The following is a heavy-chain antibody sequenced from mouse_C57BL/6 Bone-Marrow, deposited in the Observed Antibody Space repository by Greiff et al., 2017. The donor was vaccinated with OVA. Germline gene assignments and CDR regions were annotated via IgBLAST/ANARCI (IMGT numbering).Heavy chain of an antibody. J-gene: IGHJ3*01. CDR2: INPNNGGT. CDR3: ARKEDDGYYVRFAY. Sequence: VHVKQSGPELVKPGASVKIPCKASGYTFTDYNMDWVKQSHGKSLEWIGDINPNNGGTIYNQKFKGKATLTVDKSSSTAYMELRSLTSEDTAVYYCARKEDDGYYVRFAYWGQGTLVTVSA. CDR1: GYTFTDYN. V-gene: IGHV1-18*01. D-gene: IGHD2-3*01.